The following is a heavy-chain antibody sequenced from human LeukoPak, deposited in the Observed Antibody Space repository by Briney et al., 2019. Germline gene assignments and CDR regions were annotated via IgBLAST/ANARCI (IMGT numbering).Heavy chain of an antibody. CDR3: ARAQSRYYYYMDV. CDR2: IYYSGST. Sequence: SETLSLTCTVSGGSISSSSYYWGWIRQPPGKGLEWIESIYYSGSTYYNPSLKSRVTISVDTSKNQFSLKLSSVTAADTAVYYCARAQSRYYYYMDVWGKGTTVTVSS. J-gene: IGHJ6*03. V-gene: IGHV4-39*01. CDR1: GGSISSSSYY.